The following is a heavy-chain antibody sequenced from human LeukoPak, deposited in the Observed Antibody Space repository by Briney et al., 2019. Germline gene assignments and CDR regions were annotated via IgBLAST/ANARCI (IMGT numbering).Heavy chain of an antibody. V-gene: IGHV3-23*01. Sequence: GGSLRLSCAASGFTFRNYAMNWVRQAPGKGLEWVSAISGSGGSTSYADSVKGRFTISRDNSKNTLYLQMNSLKAEDTAVYYCAKATVTTWYDACDIWGQGTMVTVSS. CDR3: AKATVTTWYDACDI. CDR2: ISGSGGST. CDR1: GFTFRNYA. J-gene: IGHJ3*02. D-gene: IGHD4-17*01.